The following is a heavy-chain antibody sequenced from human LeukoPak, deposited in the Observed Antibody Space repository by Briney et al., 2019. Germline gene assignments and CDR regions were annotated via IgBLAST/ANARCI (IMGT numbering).Heavy chain of an antibody. D-gene: IGHD5/OR15-5a*01. CDR2: IYDSRST. CDR1: SVSISSHY. V-gene: IGHV4-59*11. Sequence: SETLSLTCCVSSVSISSHYWRWIRQPPGKGLEWIGYIYDSRSTNYNPSLKSRVTISVDTSKNQFSLNLSSVTAADTAVYYYAALREVYEFGYWCQGTLVTVSS. J-gene: IGHJ4*02. CDR3: AALREVYEFGY.